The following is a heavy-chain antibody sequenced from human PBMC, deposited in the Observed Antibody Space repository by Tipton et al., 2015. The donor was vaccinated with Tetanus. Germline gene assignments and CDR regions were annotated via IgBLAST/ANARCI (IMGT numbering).Heavy chain of an antibody. Sequence: TLSLTCAVSGGSISSGGYSWTWIRQPPGKGLQWIGYMYYSGTTHYNPSLKSRVTISIDRSKNQLSLKLTPMTAADTAVYYCARATSTGPAYNWFDPWGQGTLVTVSS. CDR3: ARATSTGPAYNWFDP. V-gene: IGHV4-30-2*01. D-gene: IGHD2-8*02. J-gene: IGHJ5*02. CDR1: GGSISSGGYS. CDR2: MYYSGTT.